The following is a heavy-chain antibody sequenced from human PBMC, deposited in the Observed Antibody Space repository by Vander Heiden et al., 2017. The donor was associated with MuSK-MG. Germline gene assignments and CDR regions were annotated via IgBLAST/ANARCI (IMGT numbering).Heavy chain of an antibody. CDR1: GSPFIGYG. CDR3: AKDYPRRARHSEISY. J-gene: IGHJ4*02. CDR2: ISYDGSNK. Sequence: QVKLVDSGGAVAQLGRSLAPSWAAPGSPFIGYGMHWVRQAPGKGLEWVAVISYDGSNKYYADSVKGRFTISRDNSKNTLYLQMNNLRAEDTAVYYCAKDYPRRARHSEISYWGQGTLVTVSS. D-gene: IGHD3-10*01. V-gene: IGHV3-30*18.